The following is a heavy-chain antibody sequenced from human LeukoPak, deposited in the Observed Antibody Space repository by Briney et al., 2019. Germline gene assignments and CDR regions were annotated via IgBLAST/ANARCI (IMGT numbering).Heavy chain of an antibody. CDR2: ISPSGGST. CDR3: ARDNSVRDEAWWFNL. Sequence: GASVKVSFKAFGYTFTINCMHWGRQTPGQGPGWIRVISPSGGSTTYAQKLQGRVALTWDMSTSIDYLVVISLRSDDTAVSYCARDNSVRDEAWWFNLWGQGTLVTDFS. D-gene: IGHD5-24*01. CDR1: GYTFTINC. J-gene: IGHJ5*02. V-gene: IGHV1-46*01.